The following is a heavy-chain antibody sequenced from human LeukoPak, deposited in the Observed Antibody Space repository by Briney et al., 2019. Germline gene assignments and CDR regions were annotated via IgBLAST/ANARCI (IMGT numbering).Heavy chain of an antibody. Sequence: PSETLSPTCTVSGGSISSYSWSWIRQPPGKALEWIGYIYYSGSTNYNPSLKGRLTISVDTSKNQFSLRLSSVTAADTAMYYCARHLSGDYAWFDPWGQGTLVTVSS. CDR2: IYYSGST. CDR1: GGSISSYS. J-gene: IGHJ5*02. V-gene: IGHV4-59*08. D-gene: IGHD4-17*01. CDR3: ARHLSGDYAWFDP.